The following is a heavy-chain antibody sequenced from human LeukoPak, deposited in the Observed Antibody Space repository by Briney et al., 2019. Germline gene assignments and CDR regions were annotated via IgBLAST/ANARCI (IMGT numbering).Heavy chain of an antibody. J-gene: IGHJ5*02. Sequence: SETLFLTCTVSGGSISSGDYYWSWIRQPPGKGLEWIAYMYYSGSTYYNPSLKSRVTMSADTSKNQLSLKLSSVTAADTAVYYCARPYYYDSRIDPWGQGILITVSS. CDR2: MYYSGST. CDR3: ARPYYYDSRIDP. CDR1: GGSISSGDYY. D-gene: IGHD3-22*01. V-gene: IGHV4-30-4*01.